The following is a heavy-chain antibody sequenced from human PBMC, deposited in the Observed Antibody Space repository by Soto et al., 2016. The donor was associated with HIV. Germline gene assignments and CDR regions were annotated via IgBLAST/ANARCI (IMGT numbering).Heavy chain of an antibody. CDR3: VKGSVYNVRGHFDS. CDR2: ISGSGISS. J-gene: IGHJ4*02. D-gene: IGHD3-10*02. Sequence: DVQLLESGGGLVRPGTSLRLSCVGTEFNFKNYAMMWVRQAPGKGPDWVSGISGSGISSHYRNSVKGRFTISRDNSKNTLYLQMNGLTVEDTAVYYCVKGSVYNVRGHFDSWGLGTLVTVSS. V-gene: IGHV3-23*01. CDR1: EFNFKNYA.